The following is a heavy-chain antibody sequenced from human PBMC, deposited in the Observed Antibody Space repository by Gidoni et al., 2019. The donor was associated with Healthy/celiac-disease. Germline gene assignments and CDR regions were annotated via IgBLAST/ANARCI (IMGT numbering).Heavy chain of an antibody. CDR1: GFTFSSYA. CDR2: ISSSGGST. CDR3: AKNYDSSGYAFDI. J-gene: IGHJ3*02. D-gene: IGHD3-22*01. V-gene: IGHV3-23*01. Sequence: EVQLLESGGGLVQPGGSLRLSCAASGFTFSSYAMSWVRQAPGKGLEWVSAISSSGGSTYYADSVKCRFTISRDNSKNTLYLQMNSLRAEDTAVYYCAKNYDSSGYAFDIWGQGTMVNVSS.